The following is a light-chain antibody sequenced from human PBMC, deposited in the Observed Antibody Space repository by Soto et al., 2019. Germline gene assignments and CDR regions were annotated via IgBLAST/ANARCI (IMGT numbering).Light chain of an antibody. Sequence: DIVMTQSPDSLAVSLGERASINCKSSQSVLHSSNNKNYLAWYQQTPGQPPKFLIYWASTRESGVPDRFSGSGSGTDFTLTISSLQVEDVAVYFCQQYYGTLWTFGQGTKVEIK. CDR2: WAS. J-gene: IGKJ1*01. CDR1: QSVLHSSNNKNY. CDR3: QQYYGTLWT. V-gene: IGKV4-1*01.